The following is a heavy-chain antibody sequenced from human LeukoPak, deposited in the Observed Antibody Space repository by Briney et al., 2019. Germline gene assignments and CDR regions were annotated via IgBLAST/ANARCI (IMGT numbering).Heavy chain of an antibody. Sequence: GRSLRLSCAASGFTFSSYGMHCVRQAPGKGLEWVAFIAEDGSNEKYTDSVKGRFTISRDNSNNTLYLRMNSLRAEDTAVYYCARGRGSSWYFDYWGQGTLVTVSS. CDR2: IAEDGSNE. J-gene: IGHJ4*02. CDR1: GFTFSSYG. D-gene: IGHD6-13*01. V-gene: IGHV3-30*03. CDR3: ARGRGSSWYFDY.